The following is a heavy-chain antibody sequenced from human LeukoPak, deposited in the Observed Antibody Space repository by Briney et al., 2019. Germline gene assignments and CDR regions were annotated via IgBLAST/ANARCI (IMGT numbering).Heavy chain of an antibody. D-gene: IGHD6-19*01. J-gene: IGHJ4*02. V-gene: IGHV4-34*01. CDR1: GGSFSGYY. CDR3: ARHLGIAVAGLDY. Sequence: SETLSLTCAVYGGSFSGYYWSWIRQPPGKGLEWIGSIYYSGSTYYNPSLKSRVTISVDTSKNQFSLKLSSVTAADTAVYYCARHLGIAVAGLDYWGQGTLVTVSS. CDR2: IYYSGST.